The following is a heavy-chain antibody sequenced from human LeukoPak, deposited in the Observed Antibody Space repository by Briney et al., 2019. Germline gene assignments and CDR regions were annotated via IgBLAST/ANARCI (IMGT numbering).Heavy chain of an antibody. CDR2: IYYSGST. CDR3: TREGYSYISEGFDY. J-gene: IGHJ4*02. CDR1: GGSLSSSIYY. Sequence: SETLSLTCTVSGGSLSSSIYYWGWIRQPPGKGLEWLGNIYYSGSTYYNPSLKSRVTISVDTSKNQFSLKVRSVTAADTAVYYCTREGYSYISEGFDYWGQGTLVTVSS. D-gene: IGHD5-18*01. V-gene: IGHV4-39*07.